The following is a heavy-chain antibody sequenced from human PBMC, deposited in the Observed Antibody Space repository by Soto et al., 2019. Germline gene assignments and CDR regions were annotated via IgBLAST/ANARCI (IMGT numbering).Heavy chain of an antibody. Sequence: PGESLKISCKGSGYSLTSYWIGWVRQMPGRGLEWMGIIYPGDSDATYSPSFQGQVTPSADKSINTAYLQWSSLKASDTAMYYCARSHPTVAGTDDWGQGTLVTVYS. V-gene: IGHV5-51*01. CDR2: IYPGDSDA. CDR1: GYSLTSYW. J-gene: IGHJ4*02. D-gene: IGHD6-19*01. CDR3: ARSHPTVAGTDD.